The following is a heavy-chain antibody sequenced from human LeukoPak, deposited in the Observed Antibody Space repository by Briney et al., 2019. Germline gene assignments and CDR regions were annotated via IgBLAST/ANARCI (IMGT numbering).Heavy chain of an antibody. CDR1: GGSISSSDYY. CDR2: IYYSVTT. V-gene: IGHV4-39*07. CDR3: AREPVGAAKGRWFDP. D-gene: IGHD1-26*01. J-gene: IGHJ5*02. Sequence: SETLSLTCTVSGGSISSSDYYWGWIRQPPGKGLEWIGSIYYSVTTYYNPSLKSRVTISVDTSKNQFSLKLNSVTAADTAVYYCAREPVGAAKGRWFDPWGQGTLVTVSS.